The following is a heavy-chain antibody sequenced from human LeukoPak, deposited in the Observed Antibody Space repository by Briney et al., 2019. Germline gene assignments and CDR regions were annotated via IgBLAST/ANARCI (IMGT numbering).Heavy chain of an antibody. CDR2: LYSGGDT. V-gene: IGHV3-66*02. J-gene: IGHJ6*03. D-gene: IGHD2/OR15-2a*01. CDR3: ARGENYYFHTDV. Sequence: RAGGSLRLSCAASGFSVSDSYMSWVRQAPGKGLEWVSILYSGGDTYNSASVRGRFTISRDNSKNTLYLQMDTLSAADTAVYFCARGENYYFHTDVWGKGATVTVSS. CDR1: GFSVSDSY.